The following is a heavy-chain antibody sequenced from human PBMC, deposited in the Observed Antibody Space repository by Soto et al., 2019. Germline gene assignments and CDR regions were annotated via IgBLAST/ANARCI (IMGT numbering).Heavy chain of an antibody. CDR1: GFTFSSYS. CDR3: ARDERGELVTDYYGMDV. Sequence: PGGSLRLSCAASGFTFSSYSMNWVRQAPGKGLEWVSSISSSSSYIYYADSVKGRFTISRDNAKNSLYLQMNSLRAEDTAVYYCARDERGELVTDYYGMDVWGQGTTVTVSS. CDR2: ISSSSSYI. D-gene: IGHD6-13*01. J-gene: IGHJ6*01. V-gene: IGHV3-21*01.